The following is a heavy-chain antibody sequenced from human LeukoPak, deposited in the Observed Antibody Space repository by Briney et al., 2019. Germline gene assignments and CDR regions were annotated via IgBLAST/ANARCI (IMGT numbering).Heavy chain of an antibody. Sequence: SETLSLTCTVSGGSISSYYWSWIRQPPGKGLEWIGYIYYSGSTNYNPSLKSRVTISVDTSKNQFSQKLSSVTAADTAVYYCARGDVVPAPFDYWGQGTLVTVSS. V-gene: IGHV4-59*01. CDR1: GGSISSYY. CDR3: ARGDVVPAPFDY. J-gene: IGHJ4*02. D-gene: IGHD2-2*01. CDR2: IYYSGST.